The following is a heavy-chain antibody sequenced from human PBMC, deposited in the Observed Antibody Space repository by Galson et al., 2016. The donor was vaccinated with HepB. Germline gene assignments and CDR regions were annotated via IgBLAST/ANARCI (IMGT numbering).Heavy chain of an antibody. CDR3: AKPNSAGWHIFTN. V-gene: IGHV3-23*01. J-gene: IGHJ4*02. CDR1: GFTFSSYA. Sequence: SLRLSCAASGFTFSSYAMSWVRQAPGKGLEWVSGISGRGGSTYYADSVKGRFTISRDNSKSTLYLQMNSLRAEDTAIYYCAKPNSAGWHIFTNWGQGTLVTISS. D-gene: IGHD6-19*01. CDR2: ISGRGGST.